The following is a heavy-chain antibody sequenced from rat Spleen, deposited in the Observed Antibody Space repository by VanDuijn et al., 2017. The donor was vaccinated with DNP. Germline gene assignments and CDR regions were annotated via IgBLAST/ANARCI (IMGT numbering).Heavy chain of an antibody. J-gene: IGHJ1*01. D-gene: IGHD1-2*01. CDR3: ARGSSSIYWYFDF. Sequence: EVQLVESGGGVVQPGRSLKLSCAASGFTFSDYYMAWVRQAPTKGLEWVAAISTSGSRTYYPDSVKGRFTISRDDAKSSLYLQMNSLKSEDTATYYCARGSSSIYWYFDFWGPGTMVTVSS. V-gene: IGHV5-25*01. CDR2: ISTSGSRT. CDR1: GFTFSDYY.